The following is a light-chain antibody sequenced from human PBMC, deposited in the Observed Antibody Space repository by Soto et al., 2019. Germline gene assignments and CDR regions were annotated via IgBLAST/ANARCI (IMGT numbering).Light chain of an antibody. V-gene: IGKV3-11*01. CDR3: QQRINWKLT. CDR1: QSVSSY. CDR2: DAS. J-gene: IGKJ4*01. Sequence: EIVLTQSPATLSLSPGERATLSCRASQSVSSYLAWYQQKPGQAPRLLIYDASNRATGIPARFSGSESGTDLTLTISSLEPEDFAVYYCQQRINWKLTVGGGTKVEIK.